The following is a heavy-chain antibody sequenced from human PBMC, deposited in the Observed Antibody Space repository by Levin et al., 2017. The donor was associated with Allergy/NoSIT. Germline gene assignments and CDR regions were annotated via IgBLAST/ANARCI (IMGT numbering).Heavy chain of an antibody. J-gene: IGHJ4*02. CDR1: GFTFDDYA. D-gene: IGHD1-26*01. CDR3: AKDRSGSYLFVDY. CDR2: ISWNSGSI. V-gene: IGHV3-9*01. Sequence: GGSLRLSCAASGFTFDDYAMHWVRQAPGKGLEWVSGISWNSGSIGYADSVKGRFTISRDNAKNSLYLQMNSLRAEDTALYYCAKDRSGSYLFVDYWGQGTLVTVSS.